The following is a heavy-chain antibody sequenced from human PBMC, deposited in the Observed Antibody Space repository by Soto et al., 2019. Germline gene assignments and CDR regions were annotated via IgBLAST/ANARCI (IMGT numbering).Heavy chain of an antibody. Sequence: QVQLVQSGAEVKKPGSSVKVSCKASGDNFSTYPISWVRQAHGQGLEWMGGIIPIYVTANYAQKFRGRVTITADERTRTSYRELTNLRAEDTAVYYCARDRGARGDFWGQGTLVTVSS. CDR3: ARDRGARGDF. D-gene: IGHD3-10*01. V-gene: IGHV1-69*01. CDR1: GDNFSTYP. J-gene: IGHJ4*02. CDR2: IIPIYVTA.